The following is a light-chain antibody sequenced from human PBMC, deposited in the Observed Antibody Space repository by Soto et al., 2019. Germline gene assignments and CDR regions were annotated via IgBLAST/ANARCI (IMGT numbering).Light chain of an antibody. CDR1: SSNIGSNT. CDR3: CSYSGSITWV. V-gene: IGLV1-44*01. CDR2: SNN. J-gene: IGLJ3*02. Sequence: QSVLTQPPSASGTPGQRVTISCSGSSSNIGSNTVNWYQQLPGTAPKLLIYSNNQRPSGVPDRFSGSKSGTSASLAISGLQSEDEADYYCCSYSGSITWVFGGGTKLTVL.